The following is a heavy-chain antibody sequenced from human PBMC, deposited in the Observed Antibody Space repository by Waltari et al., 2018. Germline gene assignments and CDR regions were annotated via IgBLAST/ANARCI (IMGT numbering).Heavy chain of an antibody. CDR1: GGSISSYY. CDR2: IYYSGRP. Sequence: QVQLQESGPGLVKPSETLSLTCTVSGGSISSYYWSWIRQPPGKGLEWIGYIYYSGRPTYNPYLKSRVTISVDTSKNQFSLKLSAVTAADTAVYYCARGAAVYFDYWGQGTLVTVSS. V-gene: IGHV4-59*01. D-gene: IGHD6-13*01. J-gene: IGHJ4*02. CDR3: ARGAAVYFDY.